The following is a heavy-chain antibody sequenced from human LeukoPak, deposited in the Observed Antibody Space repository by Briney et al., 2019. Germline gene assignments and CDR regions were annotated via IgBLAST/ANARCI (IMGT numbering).Heavy chain of an antibody. J-gene: IGHJ4*02. CDR2: INPSGGST. CDR1: GYTFTSYY. V-gene: IGHV1-46*01. Sequence: GASVKVSCKASGYTFTSYYMHWVRQAPGQGLEWMGIINPSGGSTSYAQKFQGRVTMTRDTSTSTVYMELSSLRSEDTAVYYCAGDSSGDYESDYWGQGTLVTVSS. CDR3: AGDSSGDYESDY. D-gene: IGHD4-17*01.